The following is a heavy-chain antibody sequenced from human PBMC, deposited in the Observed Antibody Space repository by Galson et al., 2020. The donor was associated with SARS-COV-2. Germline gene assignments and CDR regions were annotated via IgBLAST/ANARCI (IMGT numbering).Heavy chain of an antibody. V-gene: IGHV3-30*18. Sequence: GGSLRLSCAASGFTFSRYGMHWVRQAPGKGLEWEAVISYDGSNKYYADSVKGRFTISRDNSKNTLYLQMNSLRAEDTAVYYCAKMSGSGSYYNPDDYWGQGTLVTVSS. CDR2: ISYDGSNK. J-gene: IGHJ4*02. D-gene: IGHD3-10*01. CDR1: GFTFSRYG. CDR3: AKMSGSGSYYNPDDY.